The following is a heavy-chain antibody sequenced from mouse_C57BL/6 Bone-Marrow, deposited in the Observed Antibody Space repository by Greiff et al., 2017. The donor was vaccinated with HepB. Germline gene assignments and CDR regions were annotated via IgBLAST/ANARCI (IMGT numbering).Heavy chain of an antibody. CDR1: GYTFTDYY. CDR3: ARKGAYYYGSSYGAMDY. CDR2: INPNNGGT. D-gene: IGHD1-1*01. V-gene: IGHV1-26*01. Sequence: VQLQQSGPELVKPGASVKISCKASGYTFTDYYMNWVKQSHGKSLEWIGDINPNNGGTSYNQKFKGKATLTVDKSSSTAYMELRSLTSEDSAVYYCARKGAYYYGSSYGAMDYWGQGTSVTVSS. J-gene: IGHJ4*01.